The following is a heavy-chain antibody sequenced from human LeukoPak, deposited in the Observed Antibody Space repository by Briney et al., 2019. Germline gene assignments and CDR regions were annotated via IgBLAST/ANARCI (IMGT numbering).Heavy chain of an antibody. V-gene: IGHV6-1*01. Sequence: SQTLSLTCAISGDSVSSDSVAWNWIRQSPSRGLEWLGRTYYRSKWYNDYAVSVKSRITVNPDTSKNQFSLQLNSVTPDDTAVYYCAREDGSGWYWYFDYWGQGTLVTVSS. J-gene: IGHJ4*02. CDR2: TYYRSKWYN. D-gene: IGHD6-19*01. CDR3: AREDGSGWYWYFDY. CDR1: GDSVSSDSVA.